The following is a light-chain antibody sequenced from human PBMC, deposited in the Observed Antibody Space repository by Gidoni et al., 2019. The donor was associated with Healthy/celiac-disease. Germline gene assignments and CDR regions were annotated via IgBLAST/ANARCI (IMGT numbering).Light chain of an antibody. V-gene: IGKV1-39*01. Sequence: DIQMTQSPSSLSASAGDRVIITCRASQSINNYLNWYQQKPGKAPKLLIYAASNLQSGVSSRFSGSGSGTDFALTISNLQPEDFATYYCQQSYSIPETFXLXTKVEIK. CDR1: QSINNY. CDR3: QQSYSIPET. CDR2: AAS. J-gene: IGKJ1*01.